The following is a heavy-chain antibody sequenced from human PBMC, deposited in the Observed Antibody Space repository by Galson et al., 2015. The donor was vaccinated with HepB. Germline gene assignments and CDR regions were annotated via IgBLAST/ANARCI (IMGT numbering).Heavy chain of an antibody. CDR2: IGYDGSKE. CDR1: GFTFSNYG. D-gene: IGHD4-11*01. V-gene: IGHV3-30*02. Sequence: SLRLSCAASGFTFSNYGMYWVRQAPGKGLEWVTFIGYDGSKEYYADSVKGRFTISRDNSKKTVYLQMNTLSVEDTAVYYCAKDGSNYYIDYWGQGTLVTVSS. J-gene: IGHJ4*02. CDR3: AKDGSNYYIDY.